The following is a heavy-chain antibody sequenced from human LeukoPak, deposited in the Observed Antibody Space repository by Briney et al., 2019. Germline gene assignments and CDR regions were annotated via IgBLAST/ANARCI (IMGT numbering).Heavy chain of an antibody. CDR2: ITTYSDNT. Sequence: GASVKVSCKASGYTFTSYGISWVRQAPGQGLEWMGWITTYSDNTYYAQKLQGRVTMTTDTSTSTAYMELRSLRSDDTAVYYCATPLIGQGVSLGYWGQGTLVTVSS. J-gene: IGHJ4*02. D-gene: IGHD3-16*01. V-gene: IGHV1-18*01. CDR3: ATPLIGQGVSLGY. CDR1: GYTFTSYG.